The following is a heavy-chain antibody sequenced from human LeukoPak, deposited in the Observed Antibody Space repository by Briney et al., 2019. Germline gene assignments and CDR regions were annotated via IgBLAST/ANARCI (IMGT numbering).Heavy chain of an antibody. CDR3: ARIWTAVAGVYFDY. V-gene: IGHV3-48*03. D-gene: IGHD6-19*01. J-gene: IGHJ4*02. CDR2: ISSSGSTI. Sequence: GGSLRLSCAASGFTFSSYEMNWVRQAPGKGLEWVSYISSSGSTIYYADSVMGRFTISRDNAKNSLHLQMNSLRAEDTAVYYCARIWTAVAGVYFDYWGQGTLVTVSS. CDR1: GFTFSSYE.